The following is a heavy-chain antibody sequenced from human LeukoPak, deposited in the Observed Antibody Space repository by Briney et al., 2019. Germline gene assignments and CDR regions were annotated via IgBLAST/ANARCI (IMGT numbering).Heavy chain of an antibody. J-gene: IGHJ6*02. D-gene: IGHD2-2*02. CDR1: GFTFSSYA. V-gene: IGHV3-23*01. Sequence: GGTLRLSCAASGFTFSSYAMSWVRQPPGKGLEWVSDNSGSGDSKYYADTLKDRFTISRDNSRNTLYLQMNSVRAEDTAVYYCAKYADCSSTSCYTLYYYYGMDVWGQATTVTVSS. CDR2: NSGSGDSK. CDR3: AKYADCSSTSCYTLYYYYGMDV.